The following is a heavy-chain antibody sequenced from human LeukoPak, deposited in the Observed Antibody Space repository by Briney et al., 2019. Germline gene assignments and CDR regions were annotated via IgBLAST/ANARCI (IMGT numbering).Heavy chain of an antibody. V-gene: IGHV3-49*04. J-gene: IGHJ4*02. Sequence: GGSLRLSCTASGFTFGDYAMSWVRQAPGKGLEWVGFIRSKAYGGTTEYAASVKGRSTISRDDSKSTAYLQMNSLKTEDTAVYYCTSCSSISCYNFDFDYWGQGTLVTVSS. D-gene: IGHD2-2*02. CDR3: TSCSSISCYNFDFDY. CDR2: IRSKAYGGTT. CDR1: GFTFGDYA.